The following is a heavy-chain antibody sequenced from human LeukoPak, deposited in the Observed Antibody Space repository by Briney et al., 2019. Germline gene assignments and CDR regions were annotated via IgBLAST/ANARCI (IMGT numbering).Heavy chain of an antibody. CDR2: SRNKAKSYTP. D-gene: IGHD6-19*01. CDR3: VRVGSVAGSDYLDY. Sequence: GGSLRLSCAVSGFTFSDHFLDWVRQAPGKGLEWVGRSRNKAKSYTPEYAASVKGRFTISRDDSKNSLYLQMNSLKTEDTAVYYCVRVGSVAGSDYLDYWGQGTLVTVSS. CDR1: GFTFSDHF. V-gene: IGHV3-72*01. J-gene: IGHJ4*02.